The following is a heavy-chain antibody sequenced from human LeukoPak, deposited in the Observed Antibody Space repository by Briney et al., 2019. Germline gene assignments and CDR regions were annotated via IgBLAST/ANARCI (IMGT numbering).Heavy chain of an antibody. J-gene: IGHJ4*02. D-gene: IGHD1-26*01. CDR1: GFTFSSYA. V-gene: IGHV3-23*01. CDR3: AKPIVGATKGRFFDY. CDR2: TSGSGGST. Sequence: GGSLRLSCAASGFTFSSYAMSWVRQAPGKGLEWVSATSGSGGSTYYADSVKGRFTISRDNSKNTLYLQMNSLRAEDTAVYYCAKPIVGATKGRFFDYWGQGTLVTVSS.